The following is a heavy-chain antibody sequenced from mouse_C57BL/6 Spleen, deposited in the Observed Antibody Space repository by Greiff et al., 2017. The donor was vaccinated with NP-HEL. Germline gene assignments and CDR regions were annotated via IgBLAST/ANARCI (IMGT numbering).Heavy chain of an antibody. V-gene: IGHV2-2*01. CDR1: GLSLTSYG. CDR2: IWSGGST. CDR3: AREGRITGRSWFAY. Sequence: QVQLKQSGPGLVQPSQSLSITCTVSGLSLTSYGVHWVRQSPGKGLEWLGVIWSGGSTDYNAAFISKLSIGKDNSKSQVFFKMNSLQADDTARYYCAREGRITGRSWFAYWGQGTLVTVSA. J-gene: IGHJ3*01. D-gene: IGHD2-4*01.